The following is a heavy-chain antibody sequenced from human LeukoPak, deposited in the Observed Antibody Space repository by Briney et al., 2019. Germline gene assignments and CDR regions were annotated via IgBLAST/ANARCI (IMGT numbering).Heavy chain of an antibody. J-gene: IGHJ4*02. Sequence: ESGPTLVKPTQTLTLTCTFCGFSINTSGVGGGWIRQPPGEALQWLALIYWNDDKRYSPALKSRLTIAKDTSKNQVVLTVTNMDPVDTATYYCAHISPGVFYYFDYWGQGTLVTVSS. CDR3: AHISPGVFYYFDY. V-gene: IGHV2-5*01. CDR2: IYWNDDK. CDR1: GFSINTSGVG. D-gene: IGHD7-27*01.